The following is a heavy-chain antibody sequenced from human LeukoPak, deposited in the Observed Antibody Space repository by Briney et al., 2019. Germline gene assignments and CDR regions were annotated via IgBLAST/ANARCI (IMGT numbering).Heavy chain of an antibody. CDR2: FDPEDGET. Sequence: ASVKVSCKVSGYTLTELSMHWVRQAPGKGLEWMGGFDPEDGETIYAQKFQGRVTMTEDTSTDTAYMELSGLRSEDTAVYYCATFGVLEYYYGMDVWGQGTTVTVSS. D-gene: IGHD3-16*01. J-gene: IGHJ6*02. CDR1: GYTLTELS. CDR3: ATFGVLEYYYGMDV. V-gene: IGHV1-24*01.